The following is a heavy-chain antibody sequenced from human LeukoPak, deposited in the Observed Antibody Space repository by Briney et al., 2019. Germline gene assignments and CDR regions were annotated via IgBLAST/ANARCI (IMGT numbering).Heavy chain of an antibody. CDR3: ANSGYLPPYFDY. Sequence: GGSLRLSCAASGFTFSSYGMSWVRQAPGKGLEWVSAISGSGGSTYYADSVKGRFTISRDNSKNTLYLQMNSLRAEDTAVYYCANSGYLPPYFDYWGQGTLVTVSS. CDR1: GFTFSSYG. CDR2: ISGSGGST. J-gene: IGHJ4*02. V-gene: IGHV3-23*01. D-gene: IGHD5-12*01.